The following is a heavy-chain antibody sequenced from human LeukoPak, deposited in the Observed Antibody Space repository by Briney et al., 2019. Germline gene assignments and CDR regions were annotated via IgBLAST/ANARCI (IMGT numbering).Heavy chain of an antibody. V-gene: IGHV1-69*05. D-gene: IGHD6-19*01. Sequence: SVKVSCKASEGTFSSYAISWVRQAPGQGLEWMGGIIPIFGTANYAQKFQGRVTITTDESTSTAYMELSSLRSEDTAVYYCARGYSSGWYPNWFDPWGQGTLVTVSS. CDR3: ARGYSSGWYPNWFDP. J-gene: IGHJ5*02. CDR1: EGTFSSYA. CDR2: IIPIFGTA.